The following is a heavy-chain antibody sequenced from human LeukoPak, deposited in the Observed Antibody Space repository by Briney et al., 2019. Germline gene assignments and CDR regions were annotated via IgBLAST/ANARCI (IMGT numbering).Heavy chain of an antibody. CDR3: ARETYYYDSSGYYYVRYFDY. D-gene: IGHD3-22*01. CDR2: IYHSGST. J-gene: IGHJ4*02. CDR1: GYSISSGYY. V-gene: IGHV4-38-2*02. Sequence: PSETLSLTCTVSGYSISSGYYWGWIRQPPGKGLEWIGSIYHSGSTYYNPSLKSRVTISVDTSKNQFSLKLSSVTAADTAVYYCARETYYYDSSGYYYVRYFDYWGQGTLVTVSS.